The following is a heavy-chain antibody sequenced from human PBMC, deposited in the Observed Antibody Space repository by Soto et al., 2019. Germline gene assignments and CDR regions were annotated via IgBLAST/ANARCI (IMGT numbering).Heavy chain of an antibody. V-gene: IGHV3-7*03. J-gene: IGHJ4*02. Sequence: EVQLVESGGGLVQPGGSLGLSGAASGFTFTGYWMSWVRQAPGKGLEWVANIKQDGSEKYYVDSVKGRFTIYRDNAKKSLDLQMNSLRTEDTAVYYCARDLMGATAFDYWGQGTLVTVSS. CDR1: GFTFTGYW. CDR3: ARDLMGATAFDY. D-gene: IGHD1-26*01. CDR2: IKQDGSEK.